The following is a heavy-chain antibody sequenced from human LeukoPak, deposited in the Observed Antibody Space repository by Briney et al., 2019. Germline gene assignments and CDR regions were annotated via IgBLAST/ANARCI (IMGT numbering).Heavy chain of an antibody. CDR2: ISYDGSYK. V-gene: IGHV3-30*03. J-gene: IGHJ4*02. CDR3: ARKEGYCSSTSCYANFDY. CDR1: GFSFNTYG. Sequence: GGSLRLSCAASGFSFNTYGMHWVRQPPGTGLEWVAVISYDGSYKYYANSVKGRFTISRDNSKNTLYLQMNSLRAEDTAVYYCARKEGYCSSTSCYANFDYWGQGTLVTVSS. D-gene: IGHD2-2*01.